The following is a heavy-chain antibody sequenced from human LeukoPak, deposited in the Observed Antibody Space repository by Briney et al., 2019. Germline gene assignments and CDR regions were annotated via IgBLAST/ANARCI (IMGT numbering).Heavy chain of an antibody. D-gene: IGHD2-2*03. V-gene: IGHV3-30-3*01. Sequence: GRSLRPSCAASGFTFSSYAMHWVRQVPGKGLEWVAVISYDGSNKYYADSVKGRFTISRDSSKNTLYLQMNSLRAEDTAVYYCARDREVGYCSSTSCPSYYYYGMDVWGQGTTVTVSS. CDR2: ISYDGSNK. J-gene: IGHJ6*02. CDR1: GFTFSSYA. CDR3: ARDREVGYCSSTSCPSYYYYGMDV.